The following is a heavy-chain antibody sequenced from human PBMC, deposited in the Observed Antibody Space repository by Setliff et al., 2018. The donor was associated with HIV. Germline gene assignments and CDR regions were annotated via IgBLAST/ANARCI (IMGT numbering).Heavy chain of an antibody. CDR3: ARHYGAVKSVVTVVAKYFPH. Sequence: SETLSLTCNVSGGSIRSSSYYWGWIRQPPGKGLEWIGTIYYRGSTYYNPSLKSRVTIPVDTSKNQFSLKLTSVTAADTAVYYCARHYGAVKSVVTVVAKYFPHWGQGTLVTVSS. V-gene: IGHV4-39*01. CDR1: GGSIRSSSYY. D-gene: IGHD2-21*02. CDR2: IYYRGST. J-gene: IGHJ1*01.